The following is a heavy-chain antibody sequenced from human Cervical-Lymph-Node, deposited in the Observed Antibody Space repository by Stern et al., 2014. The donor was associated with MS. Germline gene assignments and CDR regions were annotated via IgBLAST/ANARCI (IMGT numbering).Heavy chain of an antibody. CDR1: GFTFDDYA. D-gene: IGHD2-8*02. CDR2: ISWNSANI. J-gene: IGHJ6*02. V-gene: IGHV3-9*01. CDR3: AKPGGDV. Sequence: EVQLVESGGGLVQFGRPLRLSCTASGFTFDDYAMHWVRQAPGKGLEWVSGISWNSANIVYADSVKGRFTISRDNAKNSLYLQMNSLRAEDTALYYCAKPGGDVWGQGTTVTVSS.